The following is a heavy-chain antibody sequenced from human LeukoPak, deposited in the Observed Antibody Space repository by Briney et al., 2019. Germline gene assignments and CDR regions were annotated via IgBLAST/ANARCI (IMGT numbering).Heavy chain of an antibody. CDR1: GFTVSSNY. V-gene: IGHV3-53*04. CDR2: IYSGGST. J-gene: IGHJ4*02. CDR3: ARDRGDGYNAFDY. Sequence: GGSLRLSCAASGFTVSSNYMSWVRQAPGKGLEWVSVIYSGGSTYYADSVKGVFTISRHNSKNTLYLQMNSLRAEDTAVYHCARDRGDGYNAFDYWGQGTLVTVSS. D-gene: IGHD5-24*01.